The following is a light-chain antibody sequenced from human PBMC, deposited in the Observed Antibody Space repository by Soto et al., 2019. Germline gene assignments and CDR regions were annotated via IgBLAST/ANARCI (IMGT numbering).Light chain of an antibody. CDR2: NND. J-gene: IGLJ1*01. CDR3: AAWDDSLNGRFV. V-gene: IGLV1-44*01. CDR1: SSNIGSNA. Sequence: QPVLTQPPSASGTPGQRVTISCSGSSSNIGSNAVNWYQQLPGTSPKLLIYNNDHRPSGVPDRFSGSKSGTSVSLAISGLQSEDEADYYCAAWDDSLNGRFVFGTGTKVTVL.